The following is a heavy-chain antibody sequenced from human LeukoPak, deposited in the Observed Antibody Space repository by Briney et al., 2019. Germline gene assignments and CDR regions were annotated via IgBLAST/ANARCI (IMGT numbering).Heavy chain of an antibody. Sequence: PSETLSLTCTVSGGSISSYYWSWIRQPPGKGLEWIGYIYYSGSANYNPSLKSRVTISVDTSKNQFSLKLSSVTAADTAVYYCARKASYYDSSGYYFDYWGQGTLVTVSS. CDR3: ARKASYYDSSGYYFDY. CDR2: IYYSGSA. J-gene: IGHJ4*02. CDR1: GGSISSYY. V-gene: IGHV4-59*01. D-gene: IGHD3-22*01.